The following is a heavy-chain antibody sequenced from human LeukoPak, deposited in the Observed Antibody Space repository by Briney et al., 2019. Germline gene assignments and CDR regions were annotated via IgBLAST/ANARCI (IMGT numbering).Heavy chain of an antibody. CDR2: IYYSGST. V-gene: IGHV4-30-4*08. CDR1: GGSISSSSYY. CDR3: AREERYCSSTSCSVFDY. D-gene: IGHD2-2*01. J-gene: IGHJ4*02. Sequence: PSETLSLTCTVSGGSISSSSYYWGWIRQPPGKDLEWIGYIYYSGSTYYNPSLKSRVTISVDTSKNQFSLKLSSVTAADTAVYYCAREERYCSSTSCSVFDYWGQGTLVTVSS.